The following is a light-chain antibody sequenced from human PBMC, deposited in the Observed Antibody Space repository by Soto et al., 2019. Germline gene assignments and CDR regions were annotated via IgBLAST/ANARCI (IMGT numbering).Light chain of an antibody. J-gene: IGLJ3*02. CDR3: QTWGTGSWV. Sequence: QSVLTQSPSASASLGASVNLTCTLSSGHSSYAIAWHQQQPEKGPRYLMKLNSDGSHNKGDGIPDRFSGPSSGAERYLTISSLQSEDEADYYCQTWGTGSWVFGGGTKVTVL. CDR1: SGHSSYA. CDR2: LNSDGSH. V-gene: IGLV4-69*01.